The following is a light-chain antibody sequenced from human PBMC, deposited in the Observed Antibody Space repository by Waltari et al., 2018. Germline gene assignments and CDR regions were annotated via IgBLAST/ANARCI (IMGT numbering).Light chain of an antibody. V-gene: IGLV2-14*01. CDR1: SSDVVFYNY. CDR2: DVS. CDR3: NSYAGSSSWV. J-gene: IGLJ3*02. Sequence: QSALTQPASVSGSPGQSITISCTGTSSDVVFYNYVFWYQQHPGKAPKLRIYDVSERPSGVSNRFSGSKSGNTASLTISGLQAEDEADYYCNSYAGSSSWVFGGGTKLTVL.